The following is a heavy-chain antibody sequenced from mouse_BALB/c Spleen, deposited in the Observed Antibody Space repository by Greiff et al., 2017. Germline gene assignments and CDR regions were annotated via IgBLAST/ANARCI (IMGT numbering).Heavy chain of an antibody. J-gene: IGHJ4*01. Sequence: EVKLVESGGGLVKPGGSLKLSCAASGFTFSSYAMSWVRQTPEKRLEWVASISSGGSTYYPDSVKGRFNISRDNARNILYLQMSSLRSEDTAMYYCASGYLYAMDYWGQGTSVTVSS. D-gene: IGHD5-1*01. CDR2: ISSGGST. V-gene: IGHV5-6-5*01. CDR3: ASGYLYAMDY. CDR1: GFTFSSYA.